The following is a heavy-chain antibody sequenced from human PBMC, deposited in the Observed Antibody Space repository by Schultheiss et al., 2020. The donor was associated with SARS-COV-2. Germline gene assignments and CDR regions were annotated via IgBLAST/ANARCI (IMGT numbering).Heavy chain of an antibody. CDR2: ISGRGGST. V-gene: IGHV3-23*01. CDR3: ARDNQIGTTVTTRYYGMDV. CDR1: GFTFSSYW. Sequence: GGSLRLSCSASGFTFSSYWMHWVRQAPGKGLEWVSGISGRGGSTHYADSVKGRFTISRDNSKNTLYLQMNSLRAEDTAVYYCARDNQIGTTVTTRYYGMDVWGQGTTVTVSS. J-gene: IGHJ6*02. D-gene: IGHD4-17*01.